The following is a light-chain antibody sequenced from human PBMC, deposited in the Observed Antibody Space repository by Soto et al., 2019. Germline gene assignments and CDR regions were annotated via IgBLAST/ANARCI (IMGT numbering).Light chain of an antibody. CDR1: QGIGDT. CDR3: QPYNNWPLT. Sequence: EVVIRQSPATLSVSPGEGATLCGRAGQGIGDTLAWYQHKPGQTPRLLIYDTSTRATGVPTRFSGSRSGAEFTLTINSLQSEDFAVYYCQPYNNWPLTFGGGTKVDIK. J-gene: IGKJ4*01. CDR2: DTS. V-gene: IGKV3-15*01.